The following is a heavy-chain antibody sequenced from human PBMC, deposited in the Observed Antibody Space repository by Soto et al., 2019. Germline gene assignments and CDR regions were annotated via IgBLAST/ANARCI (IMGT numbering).Heavy chain of an antibody. D-gene: IGHD3-10*01. Sequence: ASVKVSCKASGGTFSSYTISWVRQAPGQGLEWMGRIIPILGIANYAQKFQGRVTITADKSTSTAYMELSSLRSEDTAVYYCARDPTMVRGVLNYYYYMDVWGKGTTVTVSS. CDR2: IIPILGIA. V-gene: IGHV1-69*04. CDR3: ARDPTMVRGVLNYYYYMDV. CDR1: GGTFSSYT. J-gene: IGHJ6*03.